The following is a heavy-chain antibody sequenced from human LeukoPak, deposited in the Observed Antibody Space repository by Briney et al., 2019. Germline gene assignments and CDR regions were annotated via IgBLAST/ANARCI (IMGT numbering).Heavy chain of an antibody. V-gene: IGHV3-23*01. J-gene: IGHJ4*02. Sequence: GGSLRLSCAASGFTFSSYAMSWVRQAPGKGLEWVSAISDSGGSTYYADSVKGRFTISRDNSKNTLYLQMNSLRAEDTAVYYCAKDRDVGRYSIGYFDYWGQGTLVTVSS. CDR3: AKDRDVGRYSIGYFDY. CDR1: GFTFSSYA. CDR2: ISDSGGST. D-gene: IGHD3-9*01.